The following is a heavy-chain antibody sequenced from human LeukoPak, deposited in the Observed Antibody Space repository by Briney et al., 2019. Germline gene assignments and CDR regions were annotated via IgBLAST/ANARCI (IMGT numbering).Heavy chain of an antibody. J-gene: IGHJ4*02. V-gene: IGHV3-9*01. Sequence: GGSLRLSCAGSGFIFNNYAMHWVRQPPGKGLEWVSGISWNSGSIDYADSVKGRFTISRDNVKNSLYLQMNSLRVEDTAFYYCAKDNRRHYTSGPNPDSLHWGQGALVTVSS. CDR2: ISWNSGSI. D-gene: IGHD6-19*01. CDR3: AKDNRRHYTSGPNPDSLH. CDR1: GFIFNNYA.